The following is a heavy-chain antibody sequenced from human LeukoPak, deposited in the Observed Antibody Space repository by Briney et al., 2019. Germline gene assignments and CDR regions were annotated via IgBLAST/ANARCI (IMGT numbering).Heavy chain of an antibody. CDR2: IYTSGST. Sequence: SQTLSLTCTVSGGSISSGSYYWSWIRQPAGKGLEWIGRIYTSGSTNYNPSLKSRVTISVDTSKNRFSLKLSSVTAADTAVYYCARELYSSSWYRIDGMVDYWGQGTLVTVSS. CDR3: ARELYSSSWYRIDGMVDY. J-gene: IGHJ4*02. CDR1: GGSISSGSYY. D-gene: IGHD6-13*01. V-gene: IGHV4-61*02.